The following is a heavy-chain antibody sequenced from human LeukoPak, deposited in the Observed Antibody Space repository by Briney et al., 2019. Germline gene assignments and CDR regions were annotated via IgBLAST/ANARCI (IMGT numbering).Heavy chain of an antibody. Sequence: SETLSLTCTVSGGSISSYYWSWIRQPPGKGLEWIGYIYYSGSTNYNPSLKSRVTISVDTSKNQFSLKLSSVTAADTAVYYCARHRAAAGTDPVDYWGQGTLVTVPS. CDR1: GGSISSYY. V-gene: IGHV4-59*08. D-gene: IGHD6-13*01. J-gene: IGHJ4*02. CDR2: IYYSGST. CDR3: ARHRAAAGTDPVDY.